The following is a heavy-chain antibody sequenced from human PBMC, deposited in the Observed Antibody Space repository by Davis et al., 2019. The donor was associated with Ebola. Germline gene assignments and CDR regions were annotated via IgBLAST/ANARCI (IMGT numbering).Heavy chain of an antibody. CDR1: GFTVSSNY. D-gene: IGHD2-15*01. J-gene: IGHJ4*02. CDR3: VKWGYTSAWDY. CDR2: ISSSSLTI. Sequence: GESLKISCAASGFTVSSNYMSWVRQAPGKGLEWVSYISSSSLTIYADSVKGRFTISRDNAKNSLYLQMNSLRDEDTAVYFCVKWGYTSAWDYWGRGTLVTVSS. V-gene: IGHV3-11*04.